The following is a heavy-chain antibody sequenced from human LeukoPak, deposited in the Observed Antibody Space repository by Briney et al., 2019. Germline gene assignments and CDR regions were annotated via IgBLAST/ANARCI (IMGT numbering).Heavy chain of an antibody. CDR2: IYSGGST. CDR1: GFTVSSNY. D-gene: IGHD5-18*01. J-gene: IGHJ4*02. Sequence: GGSLRLSCAASGFTVSSNYMSWVRQAPGKGLEGVSVIYSGGSTYYADSVKGRFTISRDNSKNTLYLHMNSLRAEDTAVYYCARGRGYLIFDSWGQGTLVTVSS. CDR3: ARGRGYLIFDS. V-gene: IGHV3-53*01.